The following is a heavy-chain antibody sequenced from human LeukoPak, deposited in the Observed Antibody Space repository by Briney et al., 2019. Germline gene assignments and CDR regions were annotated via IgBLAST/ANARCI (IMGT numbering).Heavy chain of an antibody. Sequence: GRSLRLSCAASGFTFSSYGMHWVRQAPGKGLEWVAVISYDGSNKYYADSVKGRFTISRDNSKNTLYLQMNSLRAEGTAVYYCAKDSTSVAGTDYYYYGMDVWGQGTTVTVSS. J-gene: IGHJ6*02. CDR3: AKDSTSVAGTDYYYYGMDV. CDR2: ISYDGSNK. V-gene: IGHV3-30*18. D-gene: IGHD6-19*01. CDR1: GFTFSSYG.